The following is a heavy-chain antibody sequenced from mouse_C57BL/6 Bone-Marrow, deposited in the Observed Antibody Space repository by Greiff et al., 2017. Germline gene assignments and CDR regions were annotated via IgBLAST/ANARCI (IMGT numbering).Heavy chain of an antibody. V-gene: IGHV1-26*01. CDR3: AREYCGSGWYYANEY. Sequence: EVQLQQSGPGLVKPGASVKISCTASGFTFTDYYMNWVRQSQGKSLEWVGDINPNSGGTCYTQKLKGQGTMTADKSANTAYMELRSLTSEDSAVYDCAREYCGSGWYYANEYWGNSLSVT. D-gene: IGHD1-1*01. J-gene: IGHJ4*01. CDR2: INPNSGGT. CDR1: GFTFTDYY.